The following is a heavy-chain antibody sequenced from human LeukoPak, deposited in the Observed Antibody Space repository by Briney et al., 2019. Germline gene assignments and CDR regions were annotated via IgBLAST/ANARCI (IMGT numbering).Heavy chain of an antibody. J-gene: IGHJ4*02. CDR3: ARGSDVWGRSFDY. D-gene: IGHD3-16*01. CDR1: GFTFSAYW. Sequence: GGSLRLSCAASGFTFSAYWMHWVRQAPGKGLVWVSRINTDGSSTSYADSVKGRFTISRDNAKNTLYLQMNSLRAEDTAVYYCARGSDVWGRSFDYWGQGTLVTASS. CDR2: INTDGSST. V-gene: IGHV3-74*01.